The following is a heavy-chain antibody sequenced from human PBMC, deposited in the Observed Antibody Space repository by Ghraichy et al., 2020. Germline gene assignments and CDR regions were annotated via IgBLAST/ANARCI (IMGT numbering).Heavy chain of an antibody. J-gene: IGHJ3*02. CDR1: GGSFSGYY. D-gene: IGHD2-21*01. Sequence: SETLSLTCAVYGGSFSGYYWSWIRQPPGKGLEWIGEINHSGSTNYNPSLKSRVTISVDTSKNQFSLKLSSVTAADTAVYYCASLVLWKMGAFDIWGQGTMVTVSS. CDR3: ASLVLWKMGAFDI. CDR2: INHSGST. V-gene: IGHV4-34*01.